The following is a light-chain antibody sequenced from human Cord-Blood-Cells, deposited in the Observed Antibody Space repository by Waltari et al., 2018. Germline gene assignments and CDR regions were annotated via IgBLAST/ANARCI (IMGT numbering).Light chain of an antibody. CDR1: QSVLYSSNNKNY. V-gene: IGKV4-1*01. Sequence: DIMMNQSPDTLAVSLCGRPTTNSKPRQSVLYSSNNKNYLAWYQQKPGQPPKLLIYWASTRESGVPDRFSGSGSGTDFTLTSSSLQAEDVAVYYCQQYYSTLTFGGGTKVEIK. CDR2: WAS. J-gene: IGKJ4*01. CDR3: QQYYSTLT.